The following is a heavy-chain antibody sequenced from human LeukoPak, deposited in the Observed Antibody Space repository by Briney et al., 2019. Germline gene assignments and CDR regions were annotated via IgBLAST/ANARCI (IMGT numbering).Heavy chain of an antibody. CDR3: AREEQWLVRSFDY. CDR1: GGSISSGSYY. CDR2: IYTSGST. Sequence: SETLSLTCTVSGGSISSGSYYWSWIRQPAGKGLEWIGRIYTSGSTNYNPSLKSRVTISVDTSKYQFSLKLSSVTAADTAVYYCAREEQWLVRSFDYWGQGTLVTVSS. D-gene: IGHD6-19*01. J-gene: IGHJ4*02. V-gene: IGHV4-61*02.